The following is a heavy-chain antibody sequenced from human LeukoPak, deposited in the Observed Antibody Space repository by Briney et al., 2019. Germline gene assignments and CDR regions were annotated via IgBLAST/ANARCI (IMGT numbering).Heavy chain of an antibody. V-gene: IGHV4-34*01. CDR1: GGSFSGYY. D-gene: IGHD7-27*01. Sequence: PSETLSLTCAVYGGSFSGYYWSWIRQPPGKGLEWIGEINHSGSTNYNPSLKSRVTISVDTSKNQFSLKLSSVTAADTAVYYCARAYWGSRKPPDASDIWGQGTMVTVSS. CDR3: ARAYWGSRKPPDASDI. J-gene: IGHJ3*02. CDR2: INHSGST.